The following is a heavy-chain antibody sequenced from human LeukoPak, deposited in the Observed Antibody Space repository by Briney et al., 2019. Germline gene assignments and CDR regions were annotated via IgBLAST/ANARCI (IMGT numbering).Heavy chain of an antibody. D-gene: IGHD2-2*01. CDR1: GGSISSYY. J-gene: IGHJ5*02. CDR2: IYTSGST. Sequence: SETLSLTCTVSGGSISSYYWSWIRQPARKGLEWIGRIYTSGSTNYNPSLKSRVTMSVDTSKNQFSLKLSSVTAADTAVYYCARDVYCSSTSCYDLGNWFDPWGQGTLVTVSS. CDR3: ARDVYCSSTSCYDLGNWFDP. V-gene: IGHV4-4*07.